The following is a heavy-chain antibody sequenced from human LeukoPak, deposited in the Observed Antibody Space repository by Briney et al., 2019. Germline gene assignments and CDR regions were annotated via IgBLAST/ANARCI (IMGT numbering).Heavy chain of an antibody. CDR2: IHYSGNT. J-gene: IGHJ3*02. CDR3: ARETYYSDRGGHEDSFDI. V-gene: IGHV4-59*01. D-gene: IGHD3-22*01. Sequence: SETLSLTCTVSGGSISTYYWSWIRQPPGKGLEWIGHIHYSGNTNYNASLTSRVTISVDTSKNQFSLRLTSVTAADTAVYYCARETYYSDRGGHEDSFDIWGQGTMVTVSS. CDR1: GGSISTYY.